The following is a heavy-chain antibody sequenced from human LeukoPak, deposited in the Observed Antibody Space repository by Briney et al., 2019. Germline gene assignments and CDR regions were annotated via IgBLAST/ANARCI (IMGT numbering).Heavy chain of an antibody. Sequence: KPSETLSLTCAVYGGSFSGYYWSWIRQPPGKGLEWIGEINHSGSTNYNPSLKSRVTISVDTSKNQFSLKLSSVTAADTAVYYCARGNPYDSSGTLDYWGQGTLVTVSS. CDR3: ARGNPYDSSGTLDY. V-gene: IGHV4-34*01. J-gene: IGHJ4*02. D-gene: IGHD3-22*01. CDR2: INHSGST. CDR1: GGSFSGYY.